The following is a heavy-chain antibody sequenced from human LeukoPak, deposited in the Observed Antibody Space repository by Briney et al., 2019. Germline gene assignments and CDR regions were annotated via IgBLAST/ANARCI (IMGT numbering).Heavy chain of an antibody. J-gene: IGHJ6*02. CDR1: GFTFDDYA. CDR3: AKGGSDSRIAARPYYYYYYGMDV. D-gene: IGHD6-6*01. Sequence: SLRLSCAASGFTFDDYAMHWVRHAPGKGLEWVSGISWNSGSIGYADSVKGRFTISRDNAKNSLYLQMNSLRAEDTALYYCAKGGSDSRIAARPYYYYYYGMDVWGQGTTVTVSS. CDR2: ISWNSGSI. V-gene: IGHV3-9*01.